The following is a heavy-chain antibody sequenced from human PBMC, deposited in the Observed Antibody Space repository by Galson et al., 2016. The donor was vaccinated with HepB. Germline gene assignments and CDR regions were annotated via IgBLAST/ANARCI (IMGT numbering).Heavy chain of an antibody. J-gene: IGHJ4*02. CDR1: GGSIRSYF. D-gene: IGHD3-22*01. V-gene: IGHV4-59*08. CDR2: VYHAGST. Sequence: SETLSLTCTVSGGSIRSYFWSWFRQPPGKGLEWIGYVYHAGSTRNSPSLKSRVTISIDPFQNQFSLELTSVTAADTAVYYCARHSSKYYYDSSGYYAFWGRGALVTVSS. CDR3: ARHSSKYYYDSSGYYAF.